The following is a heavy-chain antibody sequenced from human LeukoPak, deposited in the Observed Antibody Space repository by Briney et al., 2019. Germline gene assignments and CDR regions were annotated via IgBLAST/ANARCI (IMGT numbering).Heavy chain of an antibody. CDR3: GSSAPRIVGASKGLSD. Sequence: QPGGSLTLSCVASGFTFTSYEMNWARQAPGKGLEWVAKISTGGQTTVYADSVKGRFTISRDDAKNSLFLQMNSLRAEDTAVYYCGSSAPRIVGASKGLSDWGQGTLVTVSS. J-gene: IGHJ4*02. CDR1: GFTFTSYE. CDR2: ISTGGQTT. D-gene: IGHD1-26*01. V-gene: IGHV3-48*03.